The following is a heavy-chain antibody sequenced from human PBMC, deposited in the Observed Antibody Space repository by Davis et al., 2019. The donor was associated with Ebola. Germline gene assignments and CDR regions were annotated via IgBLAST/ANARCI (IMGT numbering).Heavy chain of an antibody. V-gene: IGHV3-74*01. CDR3: VRNFGSGWWLGAPGYFDS. J-gene: IGHJ4*02. Sequence: HTGGSLRLSCAASGFTFSSYWMHWVRQGPGKGLVWVSHIKGDGSSTFYADSVKGRLAISRDNAKNSLYLQMNSLRDEDTAVYYCVRNFGSGWWLGAPGYFDSWGQGTLVTVSS. CDR1: GFTFSSYW. CDR2: IKGDGSST. D-gene: IGHD6-19*01.